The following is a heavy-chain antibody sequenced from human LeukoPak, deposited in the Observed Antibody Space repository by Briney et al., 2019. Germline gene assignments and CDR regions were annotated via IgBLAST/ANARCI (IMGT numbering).Heavy chain of an antibody. D-gene: IGHD6-19*01. CDR2: IDTYTGNP. CDR3: VRDCVGRDWYQRPGFDS. CDR1: GYSFTNYA. J-gene: IGHJ4*02. V-gene: IGHV7-4-1*02. Sequence: VASVKVSCKASGYSFTNYAINWVRQAPGQGLEWVGWIDTYTGNPTYAQGFAGRFVLSLDTSVNTAYLQISSLMTEDIGVYYCVRDCVGRDWYQRPGFDSWGQGTLVTVSS.